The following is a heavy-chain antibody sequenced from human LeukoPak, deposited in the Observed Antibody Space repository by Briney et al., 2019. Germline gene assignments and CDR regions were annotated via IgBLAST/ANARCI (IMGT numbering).Heavy chain of an antibody. D-gene: IGHD4-17*01. J-gene: IGHJ4*02. CDR1: GFTFSSYN. Sequence: PGGSLRLSCAASGFTFSSYNMNWVHQAPGKGLEWVSYISSSSSSIYYADSVKGRFTISRDNANTSLYLQMNSLRAEDTAVYYCARSPYGDYPDYYFDYWGQGTLVTVSS. V-gene: IGHV3-48*01. CDR3: ARSPYGDYPDYYFDY. CDR2: ISSSSSSI.